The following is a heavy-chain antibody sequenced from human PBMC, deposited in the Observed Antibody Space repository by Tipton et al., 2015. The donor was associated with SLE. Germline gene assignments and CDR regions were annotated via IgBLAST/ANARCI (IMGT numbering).Heavy chain of an antibody. J-gene: IGHJ4*02. CDR1: GGSFSDYY. Sequence: TLSLTCAVYGGSFSDYYWSWIRQPPGKGLEWIGYIYYSGSTNYNPSLKSRVTISVDTSKNQFSLKLSSVTAADTAVYYCARAYSYGYDYWGQGTLVTVSS. CDR2: IYYSGST. D-gene: IGHD5-18*01. CDR3: ARAYSYGYDY. V-gene: IGHV4-59*01.